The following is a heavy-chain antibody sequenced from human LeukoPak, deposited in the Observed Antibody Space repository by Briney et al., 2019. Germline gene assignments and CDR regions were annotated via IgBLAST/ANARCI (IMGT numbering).Heavy chain of an antibody. CDR2: IASTVET. CDR1: GYRFSTSD. J-gene: IGHJ4*02. D-gene: IGHD3-16*01. Sequence: GGSLRLSCAASGYRFSTSDMHWVRQASGRGLEWVSSIASTVETYYAPSVKGRFTISRENAKTSLYLQMNSLRGGDTAIYHCVRGGEIGLDYWGQGALITVSS. V-gene: IGHV3-13*01. CDR3: VRGGEIGLDY.